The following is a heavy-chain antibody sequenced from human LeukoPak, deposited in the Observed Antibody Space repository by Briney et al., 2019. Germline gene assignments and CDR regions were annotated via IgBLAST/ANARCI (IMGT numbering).Heavy chain of an antibody. J-gene: IGHJ6*02. V-gene: IGHV4-34*01. CDR1: GGSLSDYY. D-gene: IGHD3-16*01. Sequence: PSETLSLTCAVFGGSLSDYYWSWIRQPPGQGLEWIGEINHSGVTNYHPSLKSRVTISVGMSKNQFSLNLSSVTAADTAVYYCARSIGNYDYDGYYSYGMDVWGQGTTVTVSS. CDR2: INHSGVT. CDR3: ARSIGNYDYDGYYSYGMDV.